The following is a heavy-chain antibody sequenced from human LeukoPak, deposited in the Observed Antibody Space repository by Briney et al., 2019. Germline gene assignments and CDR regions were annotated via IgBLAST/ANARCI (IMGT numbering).Heavy chain of an antibody. CDR3: ARRAGGYSRPYDY. Sequence: TGGSLRLSCAASGFTFSSYAMSWVRQAPGKGLEWVSLIYSGGTTYYADSVKGRFTISRDNSKNTLYLQMNSLRAEDTAVYYCARRAGGYSRPYDYWGQGILVTVSS. CDR2: IYSGGTT. CDR1: GFTFSSYA. J-gene: IGHJ4*02. D-gene: IGHD4-23*01. V-gene: IGHV3-53*01.